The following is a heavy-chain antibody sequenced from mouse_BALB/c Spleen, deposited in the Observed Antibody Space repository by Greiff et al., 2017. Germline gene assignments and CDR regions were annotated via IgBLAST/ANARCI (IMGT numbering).Heavy chain of an antibody. CDR3: ARDNYRYDGNYYAMDY. D-gene: IGHD2-14*01. CDR2: IWAGGST. Sequence: VKLVESGPGLVAPSQSLSITCTVSGFSLTRYGVHWVRQPPGKGLEWLGVIWAGGSTNYNSALMSRLSISKDNSKSQVFLKMNSLQTDDTAMYYCARDNYRYDGNYYAMDYWGQGTSVTVAS. CDR1: GFSLTRYG. J-gene: IGHJ4*01. V-gene: IGHV2-9*02.